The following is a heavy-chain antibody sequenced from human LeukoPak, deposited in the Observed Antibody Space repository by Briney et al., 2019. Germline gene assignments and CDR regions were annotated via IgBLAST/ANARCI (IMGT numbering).Heavy chain of an antibody. V-gene: IGHV1-18*01. CDR2: ISAYNGNT. CDR3: AFQSPYCSSTSCYLDV. D-gene: IGHD2-2*01. CDR1: GYTFTNYG. J-gene: IGHJ6*04. Sequence: GASVKVSCKASGYTFTNYGISWVRQAPGQGLEWMGWISAYNGNTNYAQKLQGRVTMTTDTSTSAGYMELRSLRSDDTAVYYCAFQSPYCSSTSCYLDVWGKGTTVTVSS.